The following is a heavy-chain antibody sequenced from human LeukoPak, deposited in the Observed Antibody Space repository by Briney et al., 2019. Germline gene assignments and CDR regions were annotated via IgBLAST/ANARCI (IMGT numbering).Heavy chain of an antibody. CDR2: IKQGGSEK. Sequence: PGGSLRLSCAASGFIFSSYWMSWVRQAPGKGLEWVANIKQGGSEKYYVDSVKGRFTISRDNAKNSLYLQTNSLRAEDTAVYYWARVRGDYYFDYWGQGTLVTASS. D-gene: IGHD2-21*02. CDR3: ARVRGDYYFDY. J-gene: IGHJ4*02. V-gene: IGHV3-7*04. CDR1: GFIFSSYW.